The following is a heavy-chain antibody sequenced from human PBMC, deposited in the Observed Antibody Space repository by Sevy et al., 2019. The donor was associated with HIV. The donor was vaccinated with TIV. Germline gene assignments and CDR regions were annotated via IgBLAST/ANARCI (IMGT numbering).Heavy chain of an antibody. J-gene: IGHJ3*02. D-gene: IGHD3-3*01. V-gene: IGHV4-59*01. CDR3: ARAQEKCRGGWSGYYVGNAFDI. CDR1: GGSISSYY. Sequence: SETLSLTCTVSGGSISSYYWSWIRQPPGKGLEWIGYIYYSGSTNYNPSLKSRVTISVDTSKNQFSLRLSSVTAADTAVYYCARAQEKCRGGWSGYYVGNAFDIWGQGTMVTVSS. CDR2: IYYSGST.